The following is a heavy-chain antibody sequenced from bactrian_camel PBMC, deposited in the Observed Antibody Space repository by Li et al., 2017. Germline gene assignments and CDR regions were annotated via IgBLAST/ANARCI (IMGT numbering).Heavy chain of an antibody. D-gene: IGHD1*01. CDR1: GFDFGSST. V-gene: IGHV3S7*01. CDR3: AASRRFRNGCSIRDDPY. CDR2: IDGDSTTGGT. J-gene: IGHJ4*01. Sequence: VQLVESGGGLVQPGDSLRLSCAAAGFDFGSSTMRWVRQAPRQAQEWLATIDGDSTTGGTRVTPSLKERFTVSRDNDKNLLFLQMSNLKPEDSAMYYCAASRRFRNGCSIRDDPYCGQGTQVTVS.